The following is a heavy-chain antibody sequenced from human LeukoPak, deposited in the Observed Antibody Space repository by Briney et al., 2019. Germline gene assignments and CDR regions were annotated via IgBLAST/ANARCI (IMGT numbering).Heavy chain of an antibody. D-gene: IGHD3-3*01. CDR1: GFTFSNYA. Sequence: GGSLRLSCAASGFTFSNYAKSWVRQAPGKGLEEVSGMSGSGGTTNYADAVKGRFTISRDNSKNTLYLHMDSLRVEDTALYYCAKDRRDFWSGYYGYFDYWGQGTLVTVSS. CDR3: AKDRRDFWSGYYGYFDY. V-gene: IGHV3-23*01. J-gene: IGHJ4*02. CDR2: MSGSGGTT.